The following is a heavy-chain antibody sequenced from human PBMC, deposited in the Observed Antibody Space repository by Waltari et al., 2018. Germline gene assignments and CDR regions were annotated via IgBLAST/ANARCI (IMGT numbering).Heavy chain of an antibody. D-gene: IGHD5-12*01. V-gene: IGHV3-9*01. CDR1: GFTFAVYA. CDR2: IMWNSGSI. CDR3: AKVGSGYDQEYYFDY. Sequence: EVQLVASGGGLVQPGRSLRLSCAASGFTFAVYAMPWVRHAPGKGLEWVSGIMWNSGSIGYADSVKGRFTISRDNAKNSLYLQMNSLRAEDTALYYCAKVGSGYDQEYYFDYWGQGTLVTVSS. J-gene: IGHJ4*02.